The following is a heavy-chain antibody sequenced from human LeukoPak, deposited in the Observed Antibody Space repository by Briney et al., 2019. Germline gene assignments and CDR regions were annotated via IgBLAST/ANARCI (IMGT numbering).Heavy chain of an antibody. J-gene: IGHJ4*02. V-gene: IGHV3-74*01. CDR2: INSDGSIT. D-gene: IGHD6-19*01. Sequence: GGSLRLSCAATGFTISSYWVHWVRQAPGKGLVGVSRINSDGSITSYADSVKGRFTISRDNAKNTLYLQMNSLRAEDTAVYYCARDSSGWYYFDYWGQGTLVTVSS. CDR3: ARDSSGWYYFDY. CDR1: GFTISSYW.